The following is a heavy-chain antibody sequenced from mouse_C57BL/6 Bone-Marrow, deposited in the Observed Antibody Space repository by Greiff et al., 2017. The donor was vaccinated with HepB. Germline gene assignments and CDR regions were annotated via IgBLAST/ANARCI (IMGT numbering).Heavy chain of an antibody. CDR2: IDPEDGET. CDR3: ASPYYYGSSYPCYFDV. CDR1: GFNIKDYY. V-gene: IGHV14-2*01. Sequence: VQLQQSGAELVKPGASVKLSCTASGFNIKDYYMHWVKQRTEQGLEWIGRIDPEDGETKYAPKFQGKATITADTSSNTAYLQLSSLTSEDTAVYYCASPYYYGSSYPCYFDVWGTGTTVTVSS. D-gene: IGHD1-1*01. J-gene: IGHJ1*03.